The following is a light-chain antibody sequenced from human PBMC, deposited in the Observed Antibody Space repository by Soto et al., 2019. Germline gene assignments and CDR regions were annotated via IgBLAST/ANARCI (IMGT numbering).Light chain of an antibody. J-gene: IGKJ3*01. CDR3: QQYNNWPGFT. V-gene: IGKV3-15*01. CDR1: QSVSSN. Sequence: EIVMTQSPATLSVSPGERATLSCRASQSVSSNLARYQQKPGQAPRLLIYGASTRATGIPARFSGSGSGTEFTLTISSLQSEDFAVYYCQQYNNWPGFTFGPGTKVDI. CDR2: GAS.